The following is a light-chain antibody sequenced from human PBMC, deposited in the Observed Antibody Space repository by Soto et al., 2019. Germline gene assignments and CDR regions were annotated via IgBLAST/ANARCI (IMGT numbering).Light chain of an antibody. CDR3: SSHTSIRIFYV. CDR1: SSDVGGYNY. V-gene: IGLV2-14*01. J-gene: IGLJ1*01. CDR2: DVS. Sequence: QSVLTQPASVSGSPGQSITISCTGTSSDVGGYNYVSWYQQHPGKAPKLMIYDVSNRPSGVSNRFSGSKSGNTASLTISGLQAEDDADYFCSSHTSIRIFYVFGTGTKVTVL.